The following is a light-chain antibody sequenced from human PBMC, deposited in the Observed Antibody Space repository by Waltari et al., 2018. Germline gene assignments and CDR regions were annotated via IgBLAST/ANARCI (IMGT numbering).Light chain of an antibody. V-gene: IGLV2-11*01. CDR1: SSDVGGYNY. CDR2: EVS. Sequence: QSALTQPRSVSGSPGQSVTISCTGTSSDVGGYNYVSWYQQHPGKAPKLMIYEVSKRPSGVPDRFSGSQSGNTASLTISGLQAEDEADYYCCSYAGSYTWVFGGGTKLTVL. J-gene: IGLJ3*02. CDR3: CSYAGSYTWV.